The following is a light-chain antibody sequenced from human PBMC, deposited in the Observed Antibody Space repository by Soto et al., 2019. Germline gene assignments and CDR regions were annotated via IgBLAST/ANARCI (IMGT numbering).Light chain of an antibody. J-gene: IGKJ1*01. CDR2: RAS. CDR3: QHSYSSPPWT. CDR1: QSISTY. Sequence: DIQMTQSPSPLSASVGDRVTISCRASQSISTYLNWYQQKPGTAPRLLIYRASTVKTGVPPRFSGSGSGRDFTLTISSLRPDDIATYFCQHSYSSPPWTFGPGTKVDIK. V-gene: IGKV1-39*01.